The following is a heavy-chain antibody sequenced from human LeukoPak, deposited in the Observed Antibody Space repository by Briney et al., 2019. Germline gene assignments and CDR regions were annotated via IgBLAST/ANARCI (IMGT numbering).Heavy chain of an antibody. V-gene: IGHV3-30*02. CDR1: GFTFSSYG. D-gene: IGHD1-7*01. J-gene: IGHJ6*02. CDR2: IRYDGSNK. CDR3: AKDPWNYLGGYYYYGMDV. Sequence: PGGSLRLSCAASGFTFSSYGMHWVRQAPGKGLEWVAFIRYDGSNKYYADSVKGRFTISRDNSKNTLYLQMNSLRAEDTAVYYCAKDPWNYLGGYYYYGMDVWGQGTTVTVSS.